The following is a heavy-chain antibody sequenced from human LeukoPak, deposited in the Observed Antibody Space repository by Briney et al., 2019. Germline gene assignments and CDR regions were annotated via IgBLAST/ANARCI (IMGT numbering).Heavy chain of an antibody. V-gene: IGHV3-48*03. CDR3: ARVRASLDY. CDR2: ISTSGSTR. D-gene: IGHD3-10*01. J-gene: IGHJ4*02. Sequence: GGSLRLSCAASGFAFSSYEMNWVRQAPGKGLEWVSYISTSGSTRNYADSVQGRFTISRDNAENSLYLQMNSLRAEDTAVYYCARVRASLDYWGQGTLVTVSS. CDR1: GFAFSSYE.